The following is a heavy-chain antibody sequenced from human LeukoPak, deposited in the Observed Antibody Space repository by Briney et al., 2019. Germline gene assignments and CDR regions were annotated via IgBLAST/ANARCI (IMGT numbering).Heavy chain of an antibody. V-gene: IGHV4-30-4*01. D-gene: IGHD3-22*01. CDR3: ASSETYYYDSSGYYRFDY. Sequence: SETLSLTCTVSGGSISSGDYYWSWIRQPPGKGLEWIGYIYYSGSTYHNPSLKSRVTISVDTSKNQFSLKLSSVTAADTAVYYCASSETYYYDSSGYYRFDYWGQGTLVTVSS. J-gene: IGHJ4*02. CDR1: GGSISSGDYY. CDR2: IYYSGST.